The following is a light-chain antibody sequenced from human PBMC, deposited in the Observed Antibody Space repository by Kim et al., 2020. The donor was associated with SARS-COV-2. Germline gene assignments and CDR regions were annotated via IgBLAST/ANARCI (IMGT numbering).Light chain of an antibody. CDR3: QQFDHLPLT. CDR2: DAS. CDR1: QDISNY. V-gene: IGKV1-33*01. Sequence: DIQMTQSPSSLSASVGERVTITCQASQDISNYLNWYQQKPGKAPKLLIYDASNLETGVPSRFSGSGSGTDFTFTISSLQPEDIATYFCQQFDHLPLTFGGGTKVDIK. J-gene: IGKJ4*01.